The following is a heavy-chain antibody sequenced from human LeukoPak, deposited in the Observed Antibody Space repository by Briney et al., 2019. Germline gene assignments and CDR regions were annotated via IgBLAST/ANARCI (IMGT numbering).Heavy chain of an antibody. V-gene: IGHV4-61*08. CDR2: IYYSGST. J-gene: IGHJ6*02. Sequence: SETLSLTCTVSGGSISSGGYYWSWIRQHPGKGLEWIGYIYYSGSTNYNPSLKSRVTISIDTSKNQFSLKLSSVTAADTAVYYCARDLLTGRYGMDVWGQGTTVTVSS. CDR1: GGSISSGGYY. CDR3: ARDLLTGRYGMDV. D-gene: IGHD3-9*01.